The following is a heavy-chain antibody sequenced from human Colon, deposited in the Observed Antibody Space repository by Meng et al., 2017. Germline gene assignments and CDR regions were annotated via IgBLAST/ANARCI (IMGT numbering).Heavy chain of an antibody. J-gene: IGHJ5*02. Sequence: ESVHGQVHPPETLPLPGPLFGYPLNRGYYWGWIRQAPGRGLEWIGYIYYSGSTYSNASLKSRLSLSIDTSRNELSLKLTSVTAADSAVYYCARESGLLSAIVEIGRAGRFDPWGLGTLVTVSS. CDR3: ARESGLLSAIVEIGRAGRFDP. D-gene: IGHD2/OR15-2a*01. V-gene: IGHV4-38-2*02. CDR1: GYPLNRGYY. CDR2: IYYSGST.